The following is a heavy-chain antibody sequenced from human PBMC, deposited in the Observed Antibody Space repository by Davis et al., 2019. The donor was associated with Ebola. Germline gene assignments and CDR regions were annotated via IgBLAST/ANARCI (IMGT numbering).Heavy chain of an antibody. V-gene: IGHV4-59*01. CDR1: GGSISSYY. D-gene: IGHD6-13*01. J-gene: IGHJ4*02. CDR2: IYYSGST. CDR3: ARGRGTGYSSSWHDY. Sequence: PGGSLRLSCTVSGGSISSYYWSWIRQPPGKGLEWIGYIYYSGSTNYNPSLKSRVTISVDTSKNQFSLKLSSVTAADTAVYYCARGRGTGYSSSWHDYWGQGTLVTVSS.